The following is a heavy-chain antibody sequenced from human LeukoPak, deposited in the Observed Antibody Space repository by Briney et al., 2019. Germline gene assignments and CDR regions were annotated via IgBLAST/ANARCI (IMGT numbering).Heavy chain of an antibody. J-gene: IGHJ4*02. CDR3: ARVFQFSHFDC. CDR1: GGSISSYY. V-gene: IGHV4-59*12. D-gene: IGHD5-24*01. CDR2: IYYSGST. Sequence: SETLSLTCTVSGGSISSYYWSWIRQPPGKGLEWIGYIYYSGSTYYNPSLKSRVTISVDTSKTQFSLNLRSVNAADTAVYYCARVFQFSHFDCWGQGTLVTVSS.